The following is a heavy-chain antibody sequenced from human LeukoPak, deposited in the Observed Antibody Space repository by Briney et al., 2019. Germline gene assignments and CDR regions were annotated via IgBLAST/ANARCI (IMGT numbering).Heavy chain of an antibody. CDR2: IIPILGIA. V-gene: IGHV1-69*04. Sequence: GASVKVSCKASGGTFSSYAISWVRQAPGQGLEWMGRIIPILGIANYAQKFQGRVTITADKSTSTAYMELSSLRSEDTAVYYCARVYGGSGYAFDIWGQGTMVTVSS. CDR1: GGTFSSYA. CDR3: ARVYGGSGYAFDI. J-gene: IGHJ3*02. D-gene: IGHD3-3*01.